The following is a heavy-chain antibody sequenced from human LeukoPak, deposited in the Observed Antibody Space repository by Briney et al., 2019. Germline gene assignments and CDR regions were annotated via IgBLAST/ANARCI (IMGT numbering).Heavy chain of an antibody. V-gene: IGHV1-18*04. CDR2: ISTYNGNT. CDR1: GCTFTSYG. Sequence: VASVKVSCKASGCTFTSYGITWVRQAPGQGLEWMGWISTYNGNTNYAQNLQGRVTMTTDTSTSTAYMELRSLRSDDTAVYYCARGGRLGKLFSPDYWGQGTLVTVSS. J-gene: IGHJ4*02. CDR3: ARGGRLGKLFSPDY. D-gene: IGHD3-16*01.